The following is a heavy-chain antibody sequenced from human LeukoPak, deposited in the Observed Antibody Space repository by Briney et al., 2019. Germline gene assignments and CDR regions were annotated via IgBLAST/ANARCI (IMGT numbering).Heavy chain of an antibody. V-gene: IGHV1-18*01. CDR3: ARDRGNYDSSDPLDY. CDR2: ISAYNGNT. J-gene: IGHJ4*02. D-gene: IGHD3-22*01. Sequence: ASVKVSCKTSGYTFTTYGISWVRQAPGEGLEWMGWISAYNGNTNYAQKLQGRVTMTTDASTSTAYMELRSLRSDDTAVYYCARDRGNYDSSDPLDYWGQGTLVTVSS. CDR1: GYTFTTYG.